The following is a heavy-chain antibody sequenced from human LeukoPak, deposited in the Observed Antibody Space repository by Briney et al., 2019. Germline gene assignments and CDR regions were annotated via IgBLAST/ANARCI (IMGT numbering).Heavy chain of an antibody. J-gene: IGHJ4*02. CDR1: GFTFSSYW. CDR3: APLFGGLGRLDY. V-gene: IGHV3-74*01. D-gene: IGHD3-10*02. CDR2: INSDGSST. Sequence: PGGSLRLSCAASGFTFSSYWMLWVRQAPGKGLVWVSRINSDGSSTSYAGSVKGRFTISRDNAKNTLYLQMNSLRAEDTAVYYCAPLFGGLGRLDYWGQGTMVTVSS.